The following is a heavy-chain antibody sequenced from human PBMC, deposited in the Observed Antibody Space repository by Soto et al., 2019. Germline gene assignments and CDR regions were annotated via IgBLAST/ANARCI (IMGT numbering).Heavy chain of an antibody. V-gene: IGHV3-23*01. CDR2: ISGGGGGT. CDR3: AKLESNRFEY. J-gene: IGHJ4*02. D-gene: IGHD1-1*01. Sequence: LRLSCAVSGFTFSIYAMTWVRQAPGKGLEWVPRISGGGGGTSYADSVKGRVTISRDNSKNTVFLQINSLRDEDTAVYFCAKLESNRFEYWGQGTLVTVSS. CDR1: GFTFSIYA.